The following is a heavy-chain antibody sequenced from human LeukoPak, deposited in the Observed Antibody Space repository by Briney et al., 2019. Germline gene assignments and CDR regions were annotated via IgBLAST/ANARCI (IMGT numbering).Heavy chain of an antibody. J-gene: IGHJ5*02. Sequence: SETLSLTCTVSGGSISRYYWSWIRQPPGKGLEWIGYIYYNGSTNYNPSLKSRVTISLDTSKSPFSQKLSSVTAGDTAVYYCARQGFAYDFDNWCDPWGQGTLVTVSS. CDR1: GGSISRYY. CDR2: IYYNGST. V-gene: IGHV4-59*08. CDR3: ARQGFAYDFDNWCDP. D-gene: IGHD3-3*01.